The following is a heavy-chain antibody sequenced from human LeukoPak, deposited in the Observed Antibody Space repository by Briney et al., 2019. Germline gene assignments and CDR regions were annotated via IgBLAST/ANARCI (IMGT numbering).Heavy chain of an antibody. CDR3: AIPDYYDSSGYSS. V-gene: IGHV4-39*01. Sequence: PSETLSLTCTVSGGSISSSYYYWGWIRQPPGKGLEWIGSIYYSGSTYYNPSLKSRVTISVDTSKNQFSLKLSSVTAADTAVYYCAIPDYYDSSGYSSWGQGTLVTVSS. CDR2: IYYSGST. CDR1: GGSISSSYYY. D-gene: IGHD3-22*01. J-gene: IGHJ5*02.